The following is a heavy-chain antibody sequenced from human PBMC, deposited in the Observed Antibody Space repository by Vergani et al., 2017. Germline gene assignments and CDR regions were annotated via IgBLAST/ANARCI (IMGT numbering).Heavy chain of an antibody. J-gene: IGHJ6*02. Sequence: QVQLQQSGPGLVKPSQTLSLSCAISGDSVSSKSAAWNWIRRSPSRGLEWLGRTYFKSRWYNEYAISVKSRITINPDTSKNQFSMQLNSVTPEDTAIYYCVRGFFCLGMDVWGQGTAVTVSS. CDR3: VRGFFCLGMDV. CDR1: GDSVSSKSAA. D-gene: IGHD6-25*01. CDR2: TYFKSRWYN. V-gene: IGHV6-1*01.